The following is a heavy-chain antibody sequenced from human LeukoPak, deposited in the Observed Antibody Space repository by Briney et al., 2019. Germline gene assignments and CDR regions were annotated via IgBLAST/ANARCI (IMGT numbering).Heavy chain of an antibody. Sequence: GRSRRLSSAASGFTFTSYSMNCVRHAPGKVLEWVSSISTSSRYIYYADSVKGRFTISRDNSKNTLYLQMYSLRAEDTAVYYCARDHYDFWSGYYTGLSYYYYGMDVWGQGTTVTVSS. CDR3: ARDHYDFWSGYYTGLSYYYYGMDV. D-gene: IGHD3-3*01. V-gene: IGHV3-21*04. CDR2: ISTSSRYI. J-gene: IGHJ6*02. CDR1: GFTFTSYS.